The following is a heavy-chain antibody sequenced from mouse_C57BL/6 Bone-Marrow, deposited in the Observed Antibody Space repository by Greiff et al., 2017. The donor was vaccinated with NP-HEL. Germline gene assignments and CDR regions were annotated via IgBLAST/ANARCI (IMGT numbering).Heavy chain of an antibody. Sequence: QVQLKESGPGLVAPSPSLSITCTVSGFSLTSYAIRWVRQTPGKGLGWLGVIWTGGSTTYNSALNSRLSISKDNSKSQVFLKMNSLQADDTARYYWARRGGSSGYWFAYWGQGTLVTVSA. CDR2: IWTGGST. CDR1: GFSLTSYA. J-gene: IGHJ3*01. V-gene: IGHV2-9-1*01. D-gene: IGHD3-2*02. CDR3: ARRGGSSGYWFAY.